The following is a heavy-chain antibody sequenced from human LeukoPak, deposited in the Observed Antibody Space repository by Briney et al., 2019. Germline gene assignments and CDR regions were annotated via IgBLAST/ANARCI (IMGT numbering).Heavy chain of an antibody. CDR3: ARGSTYYYGSGSYSGNYYYGMDV. CDR2: IYHSGST. J-gene: IGHJ6*04. Sequence: SETLSLTCAVYGGSFSGYYWSWIRQPPGKGLEWIGEIYHSGSTNYNPSLKSRVTISVDESKNQFSLKLSSVTAADTAVYYCARGSTYYYGSGSYSGNYYYGMDVWGKGTTVTVSS. V-gene: IGHV4-34*01. D-gene: IGHD3-10*01. CDR1: GGSFSGYY.